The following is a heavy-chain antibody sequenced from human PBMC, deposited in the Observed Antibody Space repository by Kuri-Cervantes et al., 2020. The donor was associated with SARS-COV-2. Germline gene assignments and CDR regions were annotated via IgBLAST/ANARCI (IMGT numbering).Heavy chain of an antibody. Sequence: GGSLRLSCAASGFTFSSYEMNWVRQAPGKWVEWVSYISTSGSTIYYADSVKGLFTIARDNAKNSLYLKMNSLRAEDTAVYYCARDGIAVAGRAQNFDYWGQGTLVTVSS. CDR2: ISTSGSTI. CDR1: GFTFSSYE. D-gene: IGHD6-19*01. CDR3: ARDGIAVAGRAQNFDY. J-gene: IGHJ4*02. V-gene: IGHV3-48*03.